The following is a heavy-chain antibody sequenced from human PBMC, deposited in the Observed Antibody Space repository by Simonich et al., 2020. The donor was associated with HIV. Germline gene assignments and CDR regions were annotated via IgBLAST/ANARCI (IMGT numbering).Heavy chain of an antibody. D-gene: IGHD6-13*01. CDR3: ARESSSWFDYYYGMDV. V-gene: IGHV3-21*01. Sequence: EVQLVESGGGLVKPGGSLRLSCAASGFTFSSYTVNWVRQSPGKGLEWVSSISSSSSYINYADSVKGRLTISRDNAKNALYLEMNSLRAEDTAVYYCARESSSWFDYYYGMDVWGQGTTVTVSS. J-gene: IGHJ6*02. CDR2: ISSSSSYI. CDR1: GFTFSSYT.